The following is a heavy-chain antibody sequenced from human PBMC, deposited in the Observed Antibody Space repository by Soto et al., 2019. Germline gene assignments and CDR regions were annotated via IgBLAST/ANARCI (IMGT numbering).Heavy chain of an antibody. CDR3: ARDHPYYYDSSGYGLYYGMDV. V-gene: IGHV4-59*01. D-gene: IGHD3-22*01. J-gene: IGHJ6*02. CDR1: GGSISSYY. CDR2: IYCSGST. Sequence: SEPLSLPYTVSGGSISSYYWSWIRQPPGKGLEWIGYIYCSGSTNYNPSLKSRVTISVDTSKNQFSLKLSSVTAADTAVYYCARDHPYYYDSSGYGLYYGMDVWGQGTTVTVSS.